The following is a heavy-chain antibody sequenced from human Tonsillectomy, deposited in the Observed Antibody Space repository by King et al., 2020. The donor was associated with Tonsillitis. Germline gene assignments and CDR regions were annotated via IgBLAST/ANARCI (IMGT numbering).Heavy chain of an antibody. CDR1: GFSLSTSGMC. CDR3: ARTYYDILTGDPDAFDI. CDR2: IDWDDDK. Sequence: VTLKESGPALVKPTQTLTLTCTFSGFSLSTSGMCVSWIRQPPGKALEWLACIDWDDDKYYSTSLKTRLTISKDTSKNQVVLTMTNMDPVDTATYYCARTYYDILTGDPDAFDIWGQGTMVTVSS. J-gene: IGHJ3*02. V-gene: IGHV2-70*11. D-gene: IGHD3-9*01.